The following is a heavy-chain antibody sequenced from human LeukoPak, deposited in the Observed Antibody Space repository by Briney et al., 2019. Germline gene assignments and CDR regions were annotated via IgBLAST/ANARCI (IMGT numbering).Heavy chain of an antibody. V-gene: IGHV1-18*01. CDR2: ISAYNGNT. D-gene: IGHD3-10*01. CDR3: ARDRGWFGELLLSGSHPAPYFVC. CDR1: GYTFTSYG. Sequence: ASVKVSCKASGYTFTSYGISWVRQAPGQGLEWMGWISAYNGNTNYAQELQGRVTMTTDTSTSTAYMELRSLRSDDTAVYYCARDRGWFGELLLSGSHPAPYFVCWGQGTLVTVSS. J-gene: IGHJ4*02.